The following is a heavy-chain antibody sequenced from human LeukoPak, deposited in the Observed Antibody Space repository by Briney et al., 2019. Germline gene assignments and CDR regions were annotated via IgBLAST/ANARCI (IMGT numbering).Heavy chain of an antibody. J-gene: IGHJ4*02. CDR3: ARLAIDGFDY. CDR1: GGTFSSYA. V-gene: IGHV1-69*01. Sequence: GSSVKVSCKASGGTFSSYAISWVRQAPGQGLEVMGGIIPIFGTANYAQKFQGRVTITADESTSTAYMGLSSQRSEDTAVYYCARLAIDGFDYWGQGTLVTVSS. CDR2: IIPIFGTA. D-gene: IGHD3-22*01.